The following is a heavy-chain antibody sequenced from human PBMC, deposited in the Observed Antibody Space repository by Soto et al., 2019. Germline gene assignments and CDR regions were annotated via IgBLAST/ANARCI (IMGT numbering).Heavy chain of an antibody. V-gene: IGHV3-9*01. CDR2: ISWNSGSI. Sequence: VRPSCAASVFTFDDYAMHWFRQAPGKGIEWVSGISWNSGSIGYADSVKGRFTTSRDNAKNSLYPQMNSLRAEDTALYYCAKDYRVQHAYYASSGYSYFDYWGQGTLVTVSS. CDR3: AKDYRVQHAYYASSGYSYFDY. D-gene: IGHD3-22*01. CDR1: VFTFDDYA. J-gene: IGHJ4*02.